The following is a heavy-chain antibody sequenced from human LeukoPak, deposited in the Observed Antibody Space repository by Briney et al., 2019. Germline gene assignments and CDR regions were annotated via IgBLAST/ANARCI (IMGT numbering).Heavy chain of an antibody. J-gene: IGHJ1*01. V-gene: IGHV4-59*08. CDR2: IYYSGGT. CDR3: ARLRASAEYFQH. Sequence: SETLSLTCAVYGGSFSGYYWSWIRQPPGRGLEWIGYIYYSGGTNYNPSLKSRVTISVDTSKNQFSLKLSSVTAADTAVYYCARLRASAEYFQHWGQGTLVTVSS. CDR1: GGSFSGYY.